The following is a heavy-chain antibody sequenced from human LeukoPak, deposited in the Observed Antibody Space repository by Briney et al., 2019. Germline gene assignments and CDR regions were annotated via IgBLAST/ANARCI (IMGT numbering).Heavy chain of an antibody. D-gene: IGHD4-23*01. Sequence: SETLSLTCTVSGGSTSRYYWSWIRQPPGKGLEWIGYVYNTGTTNYSPSLRSRVTMSIDTSKNQFSLKLTPVTAADTAVYYCARFDDSGGNWLDPWGQGTLVTVSS. V-gene: IGHV4-59*01. CDR3: ARFDDSGGNWLDP. CDR2: VYNTGTT. J-gene: IGHJ5*02. CDR1: GGSTSRYY.